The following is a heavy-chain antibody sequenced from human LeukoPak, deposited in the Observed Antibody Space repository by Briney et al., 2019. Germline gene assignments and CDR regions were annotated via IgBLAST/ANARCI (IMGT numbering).Heavy chain of an antibody. CDR3: ARTRGGYSYGYPGYFQH. D-gene: IGHD5-18*01. CDR2: INPNSGGT. Sequence: ASVKVSRKASGYTFTGYYMHWVRQAPGQGLEWMGWINPNSGGTNYAQKFQGRVTMTRDTSITTAYMELSRLTSDDTAVYYCARTRGGYSYGYPGYFQHWGQGTLVTVSS. V-gene: IGHV1-2*02. J-gene: IGHJ1*01. CDR1: GYTFTGYY.